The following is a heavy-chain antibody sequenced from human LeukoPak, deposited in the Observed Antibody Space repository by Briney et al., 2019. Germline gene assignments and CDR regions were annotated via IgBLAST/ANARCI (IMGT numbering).Heavy chain of an antibody. V-gene: IGHV4-59*01. CDR2: IYYTGST. CDR3: ARDYYDDGGLVGFDL. D-gene: IGHD3-22*01. CDR1: GGSITSYY. J-gene: IGHJ2*01. Sequence: SETLSLTCTVSGGSITSYYWSWIRQPPGKGLEWIGYIYYTGSTKYNPSLKSRVTISLDTSKNQFSLKLSSVTAADTAVYYCARDYYDDGGLVGFDLWGRGTLVTVSS.